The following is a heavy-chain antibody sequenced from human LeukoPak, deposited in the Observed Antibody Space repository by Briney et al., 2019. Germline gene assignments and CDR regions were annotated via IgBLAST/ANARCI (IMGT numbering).Heavy chain of an antibody. J-gene: IGHJ5*02. D-gene: IGHD3-3*01. CDR2: IYYSGST. CDR1: GFIFSGYS. V-gene: IGHV4-38-2*01. CDR3: ARLGDYDFWSGYYSWFDP. Sequence: PGGSLRLSCAASGFIFSGYSMNWVRQPPGKGLEWIGSIYYSGSTYYNPSLKSRVTISVDTSKNQFSLKLSSVTAADTAVYYCARLGDYDFWSGYYSWFDPWGQGTLVTVSS.